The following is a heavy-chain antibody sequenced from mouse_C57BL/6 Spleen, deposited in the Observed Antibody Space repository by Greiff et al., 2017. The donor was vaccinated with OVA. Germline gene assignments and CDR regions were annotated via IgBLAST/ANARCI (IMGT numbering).Heavy chain of an antibody. CDR2: IDPSDSET. Sequence: VQLQQPGAELVRPGSSVKLSCKASGYTFTSYWMHWVKQRPIQGLEWIGNIDPSDSETHYNQKFKDKATLTVDKSSSTAYMQLSSLTSEDSAVYYCARYYGSSYGYAMDYWGQGTSVTVSS. CDR3: ARYYGSSYGYAMDY. D-gene: IGHD1-1*01. CDR1: GYTFTSYW. J-gene: IGHJ4*01. V-gene: IGHV1-52*01.